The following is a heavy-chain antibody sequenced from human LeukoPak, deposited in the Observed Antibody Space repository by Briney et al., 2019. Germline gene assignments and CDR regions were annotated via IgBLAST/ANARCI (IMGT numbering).Heavy chain of an antibody. Sequence: PSETLSLTCTVSGGSLSSGDYYWNWIRQPPGKGLEWIGFISGSGSTYYNPSLKSRLTISLDTSKNQFSLKLSSVTAADTAVYYCVSWGNYRSFDYWGQGTLVTVSS. CDR1: GGSLSSGDYY. D-gene: IGHD3-16*02. V-gene: IGHV4-30-4*08. CDR2: ISGSGST. CDR3: VSWGNYRSFDY. J-gene: IGHJ4*02.